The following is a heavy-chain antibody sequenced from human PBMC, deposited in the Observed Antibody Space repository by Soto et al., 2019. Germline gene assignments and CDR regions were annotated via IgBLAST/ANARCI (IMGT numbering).Heavy chain of an antibody. J-gene: IGHJ4*02. CDR2: IMPFFGSG. V-gene: IGHV1-69*13. CDR1: RGTFTNYA. Sequence: GASVQVSCKALRGTFTNYAFSWVRQAPGQGLEWMGGIMPFFGSGNYAQKFQGRINITADESTSSVYLELTSLRSEDTAVYYCARDRAGYYSHFVYWGQGTLVTVSS. CDR3: ARDRAGYYSHFVY. D-gene: IGHD3-22*01.